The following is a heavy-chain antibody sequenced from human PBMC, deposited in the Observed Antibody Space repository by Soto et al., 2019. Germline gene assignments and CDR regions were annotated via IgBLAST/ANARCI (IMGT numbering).Heavy chain of an antibody. CDR1: GGSISSYY. CDR2: IYNSGDT. CDR3: ARVLIEGFDP. J-gene: IGHJ5*02. D-gene: IGHD2-21*01. V-gene: IGHV4-4*07. Sequence: SETLSLTCTVSGGSISSYYWTWVRQPAGKGLEWIGRIYNSGDTNYNPSLKSRVTMSVDASKNQFSLKLSSVTAADTAVYYCARVLIEGFDPWGQGTLVTVSS.